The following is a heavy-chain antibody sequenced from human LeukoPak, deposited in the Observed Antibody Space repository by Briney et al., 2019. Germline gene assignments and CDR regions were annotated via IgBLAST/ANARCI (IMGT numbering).Heavy chain of an antibody. CDR3: AKTSRANSAYDSPFDY. D-gene: IGHD5-12*01. Sequence: GGSLRLSCAASGFTFSSYAMHWVRQAPGKGLEYVSAISSNGGSTYYANSVKGRFTISRDNSKNTLYLQMNSLRAEDTAIYYCAKTSRANSAYDSPFDYWGQGALVTVSS. CDR1: GFTFSSYA. J-gene: IGHJ4*02. CDR2: ISSNGGST. V-gene: IGHV3-64*01.